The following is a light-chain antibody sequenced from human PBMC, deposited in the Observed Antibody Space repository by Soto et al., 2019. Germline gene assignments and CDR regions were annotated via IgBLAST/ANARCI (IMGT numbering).Light chain of an antibody. J-gene: IGKJ4*01. V-gene: IGKV3-15*01. CDR1: QSVSSN. Sequence: EIVMTQSPATLSVSPGERATLSCRASQSVSSNLAWYQQKPGQAPRLLIYGASTRATGIPARFSGSGSGTEFTLTISSLQSEDFAVYYCQQYNNWPQTTFGGGNKVEL. CDR3: QQYNNWPQTT. CDR2: GAS.